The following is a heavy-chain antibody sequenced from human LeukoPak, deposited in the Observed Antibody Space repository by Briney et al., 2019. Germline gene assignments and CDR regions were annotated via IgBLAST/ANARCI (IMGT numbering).Heavy chain of an antibody. D-gene: IGHD2-2*01. CDR2: IRGKRDNNAT. CDR3: ARQTVSCHDY. Sequence: GGSLRLSCVASGFTFSDSPIHWVRLAPGKGLEWVAHIRGKRDNNATAYAASVKDRFAISRDNSENTAFLQMNSLKTDDTAVYFCARQTVSCHDYWGRGTLVTVSS. CDR1: GFTFSDSP. V-gene: IGHV3-73*01. J-gene: IGHJ4*02.